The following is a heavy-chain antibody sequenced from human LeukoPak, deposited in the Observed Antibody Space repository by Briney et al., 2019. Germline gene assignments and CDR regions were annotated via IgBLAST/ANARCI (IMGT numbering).Heavy chain of an antibody. D-gene: IGHD5-24*01. CDR2: IGGST. J-gene: IGHJ3*02. Sequence: ASVKVSCKASGYTFSNYYIHWVRQAPGQGLEWMGIIGGSTNYAQKFQGRVTMTRDTSTSTVYMELSSQRSEDTAVYYCARVRDGYNDAYDIWGQGTMVTVHS. CDR3: ARVRDGYNDAYDI. V-gene: IGHV1-46*01. CDR1: GYTFSNYY.